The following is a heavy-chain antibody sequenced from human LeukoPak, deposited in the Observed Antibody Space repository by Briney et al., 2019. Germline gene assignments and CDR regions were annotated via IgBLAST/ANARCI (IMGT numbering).Heavy chain of an antibody. D-gene: IGHD1-14*01. CDR3: AKVSGGGLYYDGMDV. Sequence: GGSLRLSCATSGFTFNNYAMNWVRQAPGKGLEWVSVISGSGGTTYYADSVKGRFTISRDSSKNTLYLQMNSLRAEDTAVYYCAKVSGGGLYYDGMDVWGQGTTVTVSS. J-gene: IGHJ6*02. CDR1: GFTFNNYA. V-gene: IGHV3-23*01. CDR2: ISGSGGTT.